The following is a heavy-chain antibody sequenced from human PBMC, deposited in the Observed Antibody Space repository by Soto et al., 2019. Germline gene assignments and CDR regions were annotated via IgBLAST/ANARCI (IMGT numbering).Heavy chain of an antibody. CDR3: ARGDGYSYYYYYGMDV. CDR2: INPSGGST. J-gene: IGHJ6*02. CDR1: GYTFTSYY. D-gene: IGHD5-12*01. Sequence: GASVKVSCKASGYTFTSYYMHWVRQAPGQGLEWMGIINPSGGSTSYAQKFQGRVTMTRDTSTSTVYMELSSLRSEDTAVYYCARGDGYSYYYYYGMDVWGQGTTVTVSS. V-gene: IGHV1-46*01.